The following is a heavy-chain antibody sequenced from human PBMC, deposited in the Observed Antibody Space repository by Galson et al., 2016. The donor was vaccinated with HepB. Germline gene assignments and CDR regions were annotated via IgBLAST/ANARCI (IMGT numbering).Heavy chain of an antibody. V-gene: IGHV3-23*01. CDR3: AKDLGTRGNYYYYGMDV. D-gene: IGHD2-15*01. Sequence: SLRLSCAASGFTFAGYAMSWVRQAPGKGLEWVSAMSGSGEDTYYADPVLGRFSISRDNFRNTLYLQMNSLRVEDMAVYYCAKDLGTRGNYYYYGMDVWGQGTTVTVSS. CDR1: GFTFAGYA. CDR2: MSGSGEDT. J-gene: IGHJ6*02.